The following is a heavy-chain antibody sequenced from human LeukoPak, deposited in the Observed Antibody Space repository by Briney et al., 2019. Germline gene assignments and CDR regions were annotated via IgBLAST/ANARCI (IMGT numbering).Heavy chain of an antibody. D-gene: IGHD1-26*01. CDR2: IDPSGGST. CDR1: GYTFSTYF. V-gene: IGHV1-46*01. Sequence: ASVKVSCKASGYTFSTYFIHWVRQAPGQGLEWMGIIDPSGGSTTYTQKFQGRVSMTRDTSTSTVYMELSSLRSEDTAVYYCARDSGSYPEPDAFDIWGQGTMVTVSS. CDR3: ARDSGSYPEPDAFDI. J-gene: IGHJ3*02.